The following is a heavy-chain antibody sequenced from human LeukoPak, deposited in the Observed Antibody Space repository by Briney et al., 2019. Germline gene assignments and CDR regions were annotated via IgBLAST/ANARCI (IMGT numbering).Heavy chain of an antibody. CDR3: AKTYYYDSSGYYDYYYYGMDV. V-gene: IGHV3-23*01. CDR2: VSGGGSST. Sequence: GGSLRLSCAASGFTFSSSAMSWVRQAPGKGLEWVSAVSGGGSSTYYADSVKGRFTISRDNSKNTLYLQMNSLRAEDTAVYYCAKTYYYDSSGYYDYYYYGMDVWGQGTTVTVSS. CDR1: GFTFSSSA. J-gene: IGHJ6*02. D-gene: IGHD3-22*01.